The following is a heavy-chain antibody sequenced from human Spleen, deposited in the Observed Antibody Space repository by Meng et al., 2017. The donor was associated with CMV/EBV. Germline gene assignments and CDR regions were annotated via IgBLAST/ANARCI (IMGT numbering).Heavy chain of an antibody. V-gene: IGHV3-11*01. CDR2: ISSSGSTI. J-gene: IGHJ6*02. CDR3: ARDLRSGYRYGSYYYYYGMDV. D-gene: IGHD5-18*01. CDR1: GFTFSDYY. Sequence: SCAASGFTFSDYYMSWIRQAPGKGLEWVSYISSSGSTIYYADSVKGRFTISRDNAKNSLYLQMNNLRAEDTAVYFCARDLRSGYRYGSYYYYYGMDVWGQGTTVTVSS.